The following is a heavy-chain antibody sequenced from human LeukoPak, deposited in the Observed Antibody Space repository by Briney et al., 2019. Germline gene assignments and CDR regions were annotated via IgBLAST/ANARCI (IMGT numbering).Heavy chain of an antibody. CDR3: ARVKGHCSGGSCPYYMDV. V-gene: IGHV4-59*01. J-gene: IGHJ6*03. CDR1: GGSISSYY. D-gene: IGHD2-15*01. CDR2: IYYSGST. Sequence: SETLSLTCTVSGGSISSYYWSWIRQPPGQGLEWIGYIYYSGSTNYNPSLKSRVTISVDTSKNQFSLKLSSVTAADTAVYYCARVKGHCSGGSCPYYMDVWGKGTTVTVSS.